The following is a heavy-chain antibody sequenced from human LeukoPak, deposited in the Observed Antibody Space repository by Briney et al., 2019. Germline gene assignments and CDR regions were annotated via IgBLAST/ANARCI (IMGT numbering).Heavy chain of an antibody. CDR1: GYTFSSYY. J-gene: IGHJ5*02. V-gene: IGHV1-18*04. Sequence: ASVKVSCKASGYTFSSYYIHWVRQAPGQGLEWMGWISGYDGNTNYPQRLQGRVTIATDTSTSTAYMELRNLRSDDTAVYYCARESSNGWFDPWGQGTLVTVSS. D-gene: IGHD2-8*01. CDR3: ARESSNGWFDP. CDR2: ISGYDGNT.